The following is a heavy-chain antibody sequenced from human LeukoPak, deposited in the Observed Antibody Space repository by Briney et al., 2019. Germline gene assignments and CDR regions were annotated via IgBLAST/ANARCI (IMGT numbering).Heavy chain of an antibody. J-gene: IGHJ4*02. D-gene: IGHD2/OR15-2a*01. CDR1: GFTFSSQA. CDR3: ARSPFGAHSSYFDY. CDR2: ISDSGDTT. Sequence: EGSLRLSCAASGFTFSSQAMSWVRQAPGKGLERVSGISDSGDTTYHADSVKGRFTISRDNSKNTLYLQMSSLRAEDTAVYYCARSPFGAHSSYFDYWGQGTLVTVSS. V-gene: IGHV3-23*01.